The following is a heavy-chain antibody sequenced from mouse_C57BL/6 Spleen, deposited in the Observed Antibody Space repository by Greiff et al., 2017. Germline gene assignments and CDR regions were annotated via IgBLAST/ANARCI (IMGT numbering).Heavy chain of an antibody. V-gene: IGHV1-69*01. CDR1: GYTFTSYW. CDR3: ARHDYYAGFAY. J-gene: IGHJ3*01. CDR2: IDPSNSYT. Sequence: QVQLQQSGAELVMPGASVKLSCKASGYTFTSYWMHWVKQRPGQGLEWIGEIDPSNSYTNYNQKFKGKSTLTVDKSSSTAYMQLSSLTSEYSAVYYCARHDYYAGFAYWGQGTLVTVAA. D-gene: IGHD1-1*01.